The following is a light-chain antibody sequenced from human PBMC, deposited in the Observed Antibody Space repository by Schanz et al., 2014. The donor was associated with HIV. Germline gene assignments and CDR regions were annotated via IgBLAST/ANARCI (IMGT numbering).Light chain of an antibody. Sequence: DIQMTQSPSTLSASVGDRVTITCRASQNIDDWLAWYQQKPGKAPNLLIYQASTLKTGVPSRFSGSRSGTEFTLTISSLQPDDFATYYYQQYAVSSWTFGLGTRVQSK. CDR2: QAS. CDR3: QQYAVSSWT. V-gene: IGKV1-5*03. CDR1: QNIDDW. J-gene: IGKJ1*01.